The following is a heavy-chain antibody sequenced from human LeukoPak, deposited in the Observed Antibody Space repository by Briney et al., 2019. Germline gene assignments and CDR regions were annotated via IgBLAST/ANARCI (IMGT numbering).Heavy chain of an antibody. CDR3: ARDLRWLQLLGWFDP. D-gene: IGHD5-24*01. CDR2: INPNSGGT. J-gene: IGHJ5*02. CDR1: GCTFTGYY. Sequence: ASVKVSCKASGCTFTGYYMHWVRQAPGQGLEWMGWINPNSGGTNYAQKFQGRVTMTRDTSISTAYMELSRLRSDDTAVYYCARDLRWLQLLGWFDPWGQGTLVTVSS. V-gene: IGHV1-2*02.